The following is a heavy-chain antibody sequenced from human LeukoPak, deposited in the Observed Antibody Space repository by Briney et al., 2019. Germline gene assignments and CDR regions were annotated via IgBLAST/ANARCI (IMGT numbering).Heavy chain of an antibody. CDR3: ARALNYGSGSYWYNWFDP. V-gene: IGHV4-34*01. CDR2: INHSGST. Sequence: SETLSLTCAVYGGSFSGYYWSWIRQPPGKGLEWIGEINHSGSTNYNPSLKSRVTISVDTSKNQFSLKLSSVTAADTAVYYCARALNYGSGSYWYNWFDPWGQGTLVTVSS. D-gene: IGHD3-10*01. CDR1: GGSFSGYY. J-gene: IGHJ5*02.